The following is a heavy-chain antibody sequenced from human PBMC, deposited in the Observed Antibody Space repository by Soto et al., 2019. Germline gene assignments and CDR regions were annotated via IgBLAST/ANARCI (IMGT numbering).Heavy chain of an antibody. CDR3: AIVPASHKGNWSDP. D-gene: IGHD2-2*01. Sequence: SETLSLTCTVSGDSISSYYWSWIRQPPGKGLEWIGYIYYSGSTNYNPSLKSRVTISLDTSKNQFSLKLSSVTAADTAVYYCAIVPASHKGNWSDPWGQGTLVTFSS. V-gene: IGHV4-59*01. CDR2: IYYSGST. J-gene: IGHJ5*02. CDR1: GDSISSYY.